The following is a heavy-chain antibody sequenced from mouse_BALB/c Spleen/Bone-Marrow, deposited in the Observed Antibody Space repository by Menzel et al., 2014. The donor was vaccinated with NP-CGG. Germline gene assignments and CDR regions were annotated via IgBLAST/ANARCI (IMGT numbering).Heavy chain of an antibody. V-gene: IGHV5-6*01. CDR2: ISSGGSYT. D-gene: IGHD3-1*01. J-gene: IGHJ2*01. Sequence: EVKLVESGGDLVKPGGSLKLSCAASGFTFSSYGMSWVRQTPDKRLEWVATISSGGSYTYYPDSVKGRFTISRDSAKNTLYLQMSSLKSEDTAMYYCARDGLDYWGQGTTLTVSS. CDR3: ARDGLDY. CDR1: GFTFSSYG.